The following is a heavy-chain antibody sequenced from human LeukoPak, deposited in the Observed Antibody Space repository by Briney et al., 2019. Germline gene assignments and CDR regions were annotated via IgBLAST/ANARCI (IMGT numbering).Heavy chain of an antibody. CDR3: ARDSGTTGEVKFDP. V-gene: IGHV4-4*07. CDR1: GGSFSDYY. J-gene: IGHJ5*02. D-gene: IGHD3-10*01. Sequence: SETLSLTCAVYGGSFSDYYWSWIRQSAGMGLEWIGRISGSGVITYNPSLKSRVILSLDTSNNHFSLKLISVTAADTAVYYCARDSGTTGEVKFDPWGQGMLVTVSS. CDR2: ISGSGVI.